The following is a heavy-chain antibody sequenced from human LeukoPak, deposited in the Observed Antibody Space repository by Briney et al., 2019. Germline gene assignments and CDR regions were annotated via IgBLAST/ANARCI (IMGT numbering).Heavy chain of an antibody. D-gene: IGHD5-12*01. Sequence: PGGSLRLSCAASQFTFSSYWMHWVRQAPGKGLVCVSFITSDGSSTSYADYVKGRFTISRDNAKNMLYLQMNSLRAEDTAVYYCARDGSLPDYWGQGTLVTVSS. J-gene: IGHJ4*02. CDR1: QFTFSSYW. V-gene: IGHV3-74*01. CDR3: ARDGSLPDY. CDR2: ITSDGSST.